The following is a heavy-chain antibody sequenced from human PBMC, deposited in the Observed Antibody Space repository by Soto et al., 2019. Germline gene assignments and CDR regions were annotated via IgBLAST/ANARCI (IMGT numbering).Heavy chain of an antibody. V-gene: IGHV4-31*03. D-gene: IGHD5-12*01. CDR1: GGSISSGDYY. CDR2: MHYSGST. J-gene: IGHJ6*02. Sequence: QVQLQESGPGLVKPSQTLSLTCTVSGGSISSGDYYWSWIRQHPGKGLWWIGYMHYSGSTYYNPSLKSRVTISVDSSKNQFSLKLNSVTAADTAVYYCARDGGYSGFGFGRMDVWGHGTTVTVSS. CDR3: ARDGGYSGFGFGRMDV.